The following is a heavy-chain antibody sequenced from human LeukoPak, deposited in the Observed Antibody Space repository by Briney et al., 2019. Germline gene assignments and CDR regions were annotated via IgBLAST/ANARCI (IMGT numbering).Heavy chain of an antibody. Sequence: ASVKVSCTASGYTFSDYGITWVRQAPGQGLEWMGRISADNSSTNYAQSLRGRLTMTADTSANTAYMELRSLRSDDTAVYYCTRGTHWFDPWGQGTLVTVSS. CDR1: GYTFSDYG. V-gene: IGHV1-18*01. J-gene: IGHJ5*02. CDR3: TRGTHWFDP. CDR2: ISADNSST.